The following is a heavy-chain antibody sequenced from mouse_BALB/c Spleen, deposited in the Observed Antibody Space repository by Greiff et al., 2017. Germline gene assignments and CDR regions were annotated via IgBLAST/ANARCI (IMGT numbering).Heavy chain of an antibody. CDR3: ASYDGYHWYFDV. CDR1: GYSITSDYA. Sequence: VQLQQSGPGLVKPSQSLSLTCTVTGYSITSDYAWNWIRQFPGNKLEWMGYISYSGSTSYNPSLKSRISITRDTSKNQFFLQLNSVTTEDTATYYCASYDGYHWYFDVWGAGTTVTVSS. V-gene: IGHV3-2*02. CDR2: ISYSGST. D-gene: IGHD2-3*01. J-gene: IGHJ1*01.